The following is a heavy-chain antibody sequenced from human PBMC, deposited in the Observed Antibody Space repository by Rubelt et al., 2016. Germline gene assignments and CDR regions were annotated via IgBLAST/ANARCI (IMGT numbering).Heavy chain of an antibody. V-gene: IGHV1-2*06. CDR2: INPNSGGT. CDR3: ARVSGDSGYYAFDI. Sequence: VKKPGASVKVSCKASGYTFTGYFIHWVRQVPGQSLEWMGRINPNSGGTNNAQKFQGRVTITGDTSASTAYMELSSLRSEDTAVYYCARVSGDSGYYAFDIWGQGTMVTVSA. J-gene: IGHJ3*02. D-gene: IGHD3-22*01. CDR1: GYTFTGYF.